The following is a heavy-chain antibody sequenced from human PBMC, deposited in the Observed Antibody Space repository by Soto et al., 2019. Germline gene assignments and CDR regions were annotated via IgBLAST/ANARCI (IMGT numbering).Heavy chain of an antibody. CDR1: GFTVRNVI. D-gene: IGHD1-1*01. CDR3: TVGHDGD. J-gene: IGHJ4*02. V-gene: IGHV3-15*07. Sequence: EVQLAASGGGLVKPGGSLRLSCPASGFTVRNVILNWVRQAPGKGLDWVGHVKSEARGGAIDYAAPVKGRFTISRDDSENTLYLQMYNIKSEDTAVYYCTVGHDGDWGQGTLVTVSS. CDR2: VKSEARGGAI.